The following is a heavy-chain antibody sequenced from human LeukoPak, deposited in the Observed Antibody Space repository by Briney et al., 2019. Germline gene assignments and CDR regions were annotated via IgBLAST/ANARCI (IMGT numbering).Heavy chain of an antibody. J-gene: IGHJ3*02. D-gene: IGHD6-19*01. CDR1: GFTVSSNY. CDR3: ASSRKEQWLVPDAFDI. CDR2: IYSGGST. Sequence: GGSLRLSCAASGFTVSSNYMSWVRQAPGKGLEWVSVIYSGGSTYYADSVKGRFTISRDNSKNTLYLQMNSLRAEDTAVYYCASSRKEQWLVPDAFDIWGQGTMVTVSS. V-gene: IGHV3-66*01.